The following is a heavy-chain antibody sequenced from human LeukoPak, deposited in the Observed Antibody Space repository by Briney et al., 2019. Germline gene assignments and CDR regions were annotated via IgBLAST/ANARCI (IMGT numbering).Heavy chain of an antibody. CDR2: TYYRSKWYK. V-gene: IGHV6-1*01. J-gene: IGHJ4*02. Sequence: SQTLSLTCAISGDSVSSNSAAWHWIRQSPSRGLEWLGRTYYRSKWYKDYAVSVKSRITINQDTSTNQFSLQLNSVTPEDTAVYYCARAPVYYDILTGYYTVEFDYWGQGTLVTVSS. CDR1: GDSVSSNSAA. CDR3: ARAPVYYDILTGYYTVEFDY. D-gene: IGHD3-9*01.